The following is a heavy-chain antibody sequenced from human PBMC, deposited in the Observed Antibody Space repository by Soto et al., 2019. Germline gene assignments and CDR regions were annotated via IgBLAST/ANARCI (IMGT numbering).Heavy chain of an antibody. CDR3: ARDRSTYGGGGTGEVKENWFDP. Sequence: SETLSLTCTVSVGSISHYYWSWIRQSPGKGLEWIGYAYYSGSTDYNPSLKSRVTMSVETSKNQVSLKLNSVTTADTAVYYCARDRSTYGGGGTGEVKENWFDPWGPGTLVTVSS. J-gene: IGHJ5*02. V-gene: IGHV4-59*01. CDR1: VGSISHYY. D-gene: IGHD2-8*01. CDR2: AYYSGST.